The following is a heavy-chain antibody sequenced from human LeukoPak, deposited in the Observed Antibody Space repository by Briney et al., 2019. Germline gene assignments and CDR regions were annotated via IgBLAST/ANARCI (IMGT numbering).Heavy chain of an antibody. D-gene: IGHD5-12*01. Sequence: PSRTLSLTCTVSGGSISSGDYYWSWIRQPPGKGLEWIGYIYYSGSTYYNPSLKSRVTISVDTSKNQFSLKLSPVTAADTAVYYCAGHQWMYNWFDPWGQGTLVTVSS. V-gene: IGHV4-30-4*08. CDR3: AGHQWMYNWFDP. J-gene: IGHJ5*02. CDR2: IYYSGST. CDR1: GGSISSGDYY.